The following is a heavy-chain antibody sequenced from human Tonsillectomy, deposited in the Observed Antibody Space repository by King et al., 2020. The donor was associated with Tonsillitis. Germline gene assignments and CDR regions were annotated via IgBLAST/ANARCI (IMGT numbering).Heavy chain of an antibody. CDR1: GGSISSSSYY. CDR3: ARRYSSGWSQYPFDY. D-gene: IGHD6-19*01. CDR2: IYYSGST. Sequence: QLQESGPGLVKPSETLSLTCTVSGGSISSSSYYWGWIRQPPGKGLEWIGSIYYSGSTYYNPSLKSRVTISVDTSKNQFSLKLSSMTAADTAVYYCARRYSSGWSQYPFDYWGQGTLVTVSS. V-gene: IGHV4-39*01. J-gene: IGHJ4*02.